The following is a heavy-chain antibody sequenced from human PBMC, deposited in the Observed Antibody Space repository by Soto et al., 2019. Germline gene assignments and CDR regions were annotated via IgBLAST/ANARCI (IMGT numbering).Heavy chain of an antibody. J-gene: IGHJ6*02. CDR1: GYTFTSYG. D-gene: IGHD1-26*01. CDR3: ARDREWELLEPYYYSQGMDV. CDR2: ISAYNGNT. Sequence: QVQLVQSGAEVKKPGASVKVSCKASGYTFTSYGISWVRQAPGQGLEWMGWISAYNGNTNYAQKLQGRVTMTTDTTTTTAYTELRCLRSDNTAVYYCARDREWELLEPYYYSQGMDVWGQGTTVTVSS. V-gene: IGHV1-18*01.